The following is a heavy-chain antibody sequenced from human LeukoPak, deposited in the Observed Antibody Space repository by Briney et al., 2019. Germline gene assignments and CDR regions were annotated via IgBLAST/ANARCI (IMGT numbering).Heavy chain of an antibody. CDR1: GFTFSSYW. D-gene: IGHD2-2*01. J-gene: IGHJ6*03. Sequence: LSGGSLRLSCAASGFTFSSYWMSWVRQAPGEGLEWVANIKQDGSEKYYVDSVKGRFTISRDNAKNSLYLQMNSLRAEDTAVYYCARYGVAPAAYYYYYMDVRGKGTPVTVSS. CDR3: ARYGVAPAAYYYYYMDV. V-gene: IGHV3-7*01. CDR2: IKQDGSEK.